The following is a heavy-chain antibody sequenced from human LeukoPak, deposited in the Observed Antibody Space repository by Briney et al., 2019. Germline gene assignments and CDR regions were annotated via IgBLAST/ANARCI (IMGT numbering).Heavy chain of an antibody. CDR2: INPNSGGT. CDR3: ARVALWPSVYNWFDP. J-gene: IGHJ5*02. Sequence: ASVKVSCKASGYTFTGYHMHWVRQAPGQGLEWMGWINPNSGGTNYAQKFQGRVTMTRDTSISTAYMELSRLRSDDTAVYYCARVALWPSVYNWFDPWGQGTLVTVSS. V-gene: IGHV1-2*02. CDR1: GYTFTGYH.